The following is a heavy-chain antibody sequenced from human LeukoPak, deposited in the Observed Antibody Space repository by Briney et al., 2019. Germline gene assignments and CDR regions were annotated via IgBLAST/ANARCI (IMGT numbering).Heavy chain of an antibody. V-gene: IGHV1-8*01. J-gene: IGHJ5*02. D-gene: IGHD4-17*01. Sequence: GASVKVSCKASGYTFTSYDINWVRQATGQGLEWMGWMNPNSGNTGYAQKFQGRVTMTRNTSISTAYMELSSLRSEDTAVYYCARGNPTGYGDYSRLFDPWGQGTLVTVSS. CDR2: MNPNSGNT. CDR3: ARGNPTGYGDYSRLFDP. CDR1: GYTFTSYD.